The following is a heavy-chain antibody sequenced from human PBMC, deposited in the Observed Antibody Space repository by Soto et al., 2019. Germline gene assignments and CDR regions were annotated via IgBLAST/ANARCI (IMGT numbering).Heavy chain of an antibody. Sequence: EVQLVESGGGLVQPGGSLKLSCAASGFTFSGSAMHWVRQASGKGLEWVGRIRSKANSYATAYAASVKGRFTISRDDSKNTAYLQMNSLKTEDTAVYYCTRSPVVVVPAAMGGYYYYMDVWGKGTTGTVS. V-gene: IGHV3-73*01. D-gene: IGHD2-2*01. CDR2: IRSKANSYAT. CDR3: TRSPVVVVPAAMGGYYYYMDV. J-gene: IGHJ6*03. CDR1: GFTFSGSA.